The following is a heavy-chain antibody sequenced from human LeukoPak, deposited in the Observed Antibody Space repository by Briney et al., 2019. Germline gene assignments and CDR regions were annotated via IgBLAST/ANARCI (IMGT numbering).Heavy chain of an antibody. CDR2: INPNSGGT. CDR3: ARDGANKVRGVHYYYMDV. CDR1: GYTFTGCY. J-gene: IGHJ6*03. V-gene: IGHV1-2*06. D-gene: IGHD3-10*01. Sequence: ASVKVSCKASGYTFTGCYMHWVRQAPGQGVEWMGRINPNSGGTNYAQKFQGRVTMTRDTSIGTAYMELSSLRSDDTAVYYCARDGANKVRGVHYYYMDVWGKGTTVTVSS.